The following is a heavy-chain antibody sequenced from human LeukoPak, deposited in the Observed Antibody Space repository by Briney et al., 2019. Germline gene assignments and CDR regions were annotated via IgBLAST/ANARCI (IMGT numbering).Heavy chain of an antibody. D-gene: IGHD3-22*01. CDR3: ARERMLHYYDSSGSWFDP. V-gene: IGHV3-23*01. J-gene: IGHJ5*02. CDR1: GFTFSSYA. CDR2: ISGSGGST. Sequence: GGSLRLSCAASGFTFSSYAMSWVRQAPGKGLEWVSAISGSGGSTYYADSVKGRFTISRDSSKNTLYLQMNSLRAEDSAVYYCARERMLHYYDSSGSWFDPWGQGTLVTVSS.